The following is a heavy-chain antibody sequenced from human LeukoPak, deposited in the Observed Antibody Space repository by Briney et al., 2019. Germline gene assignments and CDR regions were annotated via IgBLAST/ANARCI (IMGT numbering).Heavy chain of an antibody. V-gene: IGHV1-2*02. J-gene: IGHJ4*02. CDR3: APGETAYYFDY. Sequence: ASVKVSCKASGYTFTGYYMHWVQQAPGQGLEWMGWINPNSRGTNYAQKFQGRVTMTRDTSISTAYMELSRLRSDDTAMYYCAPGETAYYFDYWGQGTLVTVSS. CDR2: INPNSRGT. D-gene: IGHD1-14*01. CDR1: GYTFTGYY.